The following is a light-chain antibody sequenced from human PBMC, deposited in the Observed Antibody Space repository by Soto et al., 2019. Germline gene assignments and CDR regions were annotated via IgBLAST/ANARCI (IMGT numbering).Light chain of an antibody. Sequence: QTALTQPASVSWSPGQSITISCTGTSSDVGGYNYVSWYQQHPGKAPTLMSYEVSNRPSGVSNRFSGSKSGNTASLTIYGLQAEDEADYYCSSYTSSSPYVYGTVNQVTAL. J-gene: IGLJ1*01. V-gene: IGLV2-14*01. CDR3: SSYTSSSPYV. CDR1: SSDVGGYNY. CDR2: EVS.